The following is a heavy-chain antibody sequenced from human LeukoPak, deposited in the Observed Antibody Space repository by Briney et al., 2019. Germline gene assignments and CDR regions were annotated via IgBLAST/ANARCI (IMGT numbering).Heavy chain of an antibody. D-gene: IGHD4-17*01. V-gene: IGHV3-48*03. J-gene: IGHJ3*02. CDR2: ISSSGSTI. CDR3: AMSAYGDSNRI. Sequence: GGSLRLSCAASGFTFSSYEMNWVRQAPGKGLEWVSYISSSGSTIYYADSVKGRFTISRDNAKNSLYLQMNSLRAEDRAVYYCAMSAYGDSNRIWGQGAMVTVSS. CDR1: GFTFSSYE.